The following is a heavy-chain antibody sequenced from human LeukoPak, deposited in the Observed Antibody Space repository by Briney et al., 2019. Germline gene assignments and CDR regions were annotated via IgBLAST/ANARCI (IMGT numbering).Heavy chain of an antibody. D-gene: IGHD4-11*01. Sequence: GGSLRLSCAASGFTFSRYWMSWVRQAPGKGLEWVAVIYSGGSTYYADSVKGRFTISRDNSKNTQYLQMNSLRAEDTAVYYCARIPVIGKYYYYYMDVWGKGTTVTISS. CDR3: ARIPVIGKYYYYYMDV. V-gene: IGHV3-53*01. CDR1: GFTFSRYW. CDR2: IYSGGST. J-gene: IGHJ6*03.